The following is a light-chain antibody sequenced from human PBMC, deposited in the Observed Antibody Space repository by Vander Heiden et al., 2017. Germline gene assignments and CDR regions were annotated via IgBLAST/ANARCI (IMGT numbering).Light chain of an antibody. CDR3: QQTYTTPQT. Sequence: DTQMTQSPSSLSASLGDRVTITCRTSQSLGVYLNWFQQKPGTATNLLIYIASRLQTGVPPRCSGSGSGIDSTLTISSLQPEDSATYYCQQTYTTPQTFGGGTKVEIK. CDR2: IAS. CDR1: QSLGVY. J-gene: IGKJ4*01. V-gene: IGKV1-39*01.